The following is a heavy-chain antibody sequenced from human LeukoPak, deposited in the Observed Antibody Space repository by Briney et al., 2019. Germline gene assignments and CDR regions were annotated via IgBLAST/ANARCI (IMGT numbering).Heavy chain of an antibody. CDR2: TYYTGNI. Sequence: PSETLSLTCSVSGDSVNKNYWSWIRQPPGKGLEWIGFTYYTGNINYDYNPSLKGRLTISLDTSKNQFYLKLSSVTATDTAVYYCARGYIGSGSYNWFDPWGQGMLVTVSS. CDR3: ARGYIGSGSYNWFDP. V-gene: IGHV4-59*02. J-gene: IGHJ5*02. D-gene: IGHD3-10*01. CDR1: GDSVNKNY.